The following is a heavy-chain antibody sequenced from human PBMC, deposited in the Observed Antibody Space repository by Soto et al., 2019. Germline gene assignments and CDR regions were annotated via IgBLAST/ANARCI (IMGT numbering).Heavy chain of an antibody. CDR2: FIAMLGTP. V-gene: IGHV1-69*13. J-gene: IGHJ4*02. CDR1: GGTFGSQG. D-gene: IGHD5-18*01. CDR3: ARGAMANFDY. Sequence: SSVKVSCKASGGTFGSQGIAWVRQAPGQGLEWMGGFIAMLGTPTYAKKVQGRATIAADESLTSSYLELRSLRSEDTAVYFCARGAMANFDYWGQGTVVTVSS.